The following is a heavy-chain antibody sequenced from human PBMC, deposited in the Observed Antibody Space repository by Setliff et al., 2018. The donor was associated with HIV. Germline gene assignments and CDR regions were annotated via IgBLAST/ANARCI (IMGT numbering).Heavy chain of an antibody. CDR2: IGSSNHGI. V-gene: IGHV3-48*04. D-gene: IGHD2-15*01. CDR3: ARRTLGFDAAGALDY. CDR1: GFNFKTYG. J-gene: IGHJ4*02. Sequence: GGSLRLSCAASGFNFKTYGMTWVRQAPGKGLDWVAHIGSSNHGIHYTASVQGRFTVSRDNANNLLFLHMNSLTAEDAAIYYCARRTLGFDAAGALDYWGQGTLVTVSS.